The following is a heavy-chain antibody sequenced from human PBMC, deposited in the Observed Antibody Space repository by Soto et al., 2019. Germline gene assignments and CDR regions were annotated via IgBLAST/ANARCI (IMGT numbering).Heavy chain of an antibody. CDR1: GFTFSSYA. D-gene: IGHD2-8*01. Sequence: VQLLESGGGLVQPGGSLRLSCAASGFTFSSYAMSWVRQAPGKGLEWVSAISGSGGSTYYADSVKGRFTISRDNSKNTLYLQMNSLRAEDTAVYYCAKAGYCTNGVCYTSSGMDVWGQGTTVTVSS. V-gene: IGHV3-23*01. CDR3: AKAGYCTNGVCYTSSGMDV. CDR2: ISGSGGST. J-gene: IGHJ6*02.